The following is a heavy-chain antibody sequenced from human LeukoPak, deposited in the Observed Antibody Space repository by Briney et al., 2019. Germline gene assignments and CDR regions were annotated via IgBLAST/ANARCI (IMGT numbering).Heavy chain of an antibody. Sequence: SETLSLTCTVSGDSISTSTFYWGWIRQPPGKGLEWIGSIYYSGSTYYNPSLKSRVTMFVDTSKNQFSLKLNSVTAADTAVYYCAKSWRPRRWPDSFDPWGQGTLVTVSS. CDR2: IYYSGST. D-gene: IGHD5-24*01. CDR1: GDSISTSTFY. CDR3: AKSWRPRRWPDSFDP. J-gene: IGHJ5*02. V-gene: IGHV4-39*01.